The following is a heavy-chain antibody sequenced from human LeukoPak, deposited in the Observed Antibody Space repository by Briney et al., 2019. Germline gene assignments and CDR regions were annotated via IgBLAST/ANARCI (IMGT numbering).Heavy chain of an antibody. CDR1: GYTFTGYY. V-gene: IGHV1-2*02. D-gene: IGHD3-10*01. Sequence: ASVKVSCKASGYTFTGYYMHWVRQAPGQGLEWMGWINPNSGGTNYAQKFQGRVTMTRDTSISTAYMELSRLRSDDTAVYYCAGFMVRGVKWRYYYMDVWGKGTTVTISS. CDR3: AGFMVRGVKWRYYYMDV. J-gene: IGHJ6*03. CDR2: INPNSGGT.